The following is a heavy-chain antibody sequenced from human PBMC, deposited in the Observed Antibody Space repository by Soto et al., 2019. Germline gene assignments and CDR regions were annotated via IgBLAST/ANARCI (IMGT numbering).Heavy chain of an antibody. D-gene: IGHD3-16*02. CDR2: IKSKTDGGTT. V-gene: IGHV3-15*07. J-gene: IGHJ6*02. CDR3: RRGDYVWGSYRSTMDV. Sequence: EVQLVESGGGLVKPGGSLRLSCAASGFTFSNAWMNWVRQAPGKGLEWVGRIKSKTDGGTTDYDAPVKGRFTISRDDSKNTLYLQMNSLKTEDTAVYYCRRGDYVWGSYRSTMDVWGQGTTVTVSS. CDR1: GFTFSNAW.